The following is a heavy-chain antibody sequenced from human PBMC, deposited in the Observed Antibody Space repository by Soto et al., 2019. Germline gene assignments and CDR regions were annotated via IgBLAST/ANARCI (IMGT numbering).Heavy chain of an antibody. D-gene: IGHD1-1*01. V-gene: IGHV1-2*02. CDR3: ARYRYHGKSDGMDV. J-gene: IGHJ6*02. CDR1: GYTFTGYY. Sequence: ASVKVSCKASGYTFTGYYIHWVREAPGQGLEWMGWINPQTGGTSYGQKFQGRVTLSRDTSINTAYLELSRLRFDDAAVYFCARYRYHGKSDGMDVWGQGTTVTVSS. CDR2: INPQTGGT.